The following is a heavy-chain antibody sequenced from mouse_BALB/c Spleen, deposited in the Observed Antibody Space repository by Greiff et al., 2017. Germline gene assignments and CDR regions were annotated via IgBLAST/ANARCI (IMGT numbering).Heavy chain of an antibody. CDR1: GFSLTSYG. CDR2: IWSDGST. J-gene: IGHJ4*01. CDR3: ARQGIHYYGEDAMDY. V-gene: IGHV2-6-2*01. D-gene: IGHD1-2*01. Sequence: QVQLQQSGPDLVAPSQSLSITCTVSGFSLTSYGVHWVRQPPGKGLEWLVVIWSDGSTTYNSALKSRLSISKDNSKSQVFLKMNSLQTDDTAMYYGARQGIHYYGEDAMDYWGQGTSVTVSS.